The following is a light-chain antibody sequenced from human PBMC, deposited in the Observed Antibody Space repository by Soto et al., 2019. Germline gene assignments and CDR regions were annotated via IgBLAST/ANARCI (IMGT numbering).Light chain of an antibody. V-gene: IGLV1-40*01. J-gene: IGLJ3*02. Sequence: QSVLTQTPSVSGAPGQRVTISCTGSSSNIGAGYDVHWYQQLPGTTPKLLIYANTNRPSGVPDRFSGSKSGTSASLAITGLQAEDEAEYYCQSYDSSLSGSVFGGGTKLTVL. CDR1: SSNIGAGYD. CDR3: QSYDSSLSGSV. CDR2: ANT.